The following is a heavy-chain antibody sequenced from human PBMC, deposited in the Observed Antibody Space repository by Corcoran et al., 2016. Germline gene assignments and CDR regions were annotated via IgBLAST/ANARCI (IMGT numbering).Heavy chain of an antibody. CDR2: IVVGSGNT. J-gene: IGHJ6*02. CDR1: GFTFTSSA. V-gene: IGHV1-58*01. Sequence: QMQLVQSGPEVKKPGTSVKVSCKASGFTFTSSAVQWVRQARGQRLEWIGWIVVGSGNTNYAQKFQERVTITRDMSTRTAYMELSRLRSEDTAVYYCAVLAGIAVAGNWSYYGLDVWGQGTTVTVSS. D-gene: IGHD6-19*01. CDR3: AVLAGIAVAGNWSYYGLDV.